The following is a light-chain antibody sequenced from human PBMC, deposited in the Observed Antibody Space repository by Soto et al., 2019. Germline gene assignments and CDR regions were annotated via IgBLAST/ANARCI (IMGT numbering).Light chain of an antibody. CDR3: QYLNSCPLS. Sequence: DIQLTQSPASLSASVGDRVTITCRASQGISSYLAWYQQKPGKAHKLLIYLASTLQSGVPSRFSGSGSGTDFSLTISSLQPEDVATYYCQYLNSCPLSFGGGTKVEIK. V-gene: IGKV1-9*01. CDR1: QGISSY. J-gene: IGKJ4*01. CDR2: LAS.